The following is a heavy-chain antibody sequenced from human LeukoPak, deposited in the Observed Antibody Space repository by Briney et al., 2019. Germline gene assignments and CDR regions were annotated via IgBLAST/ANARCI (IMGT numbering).Heavy chain of an antibody. CDR1: GGTFSSYA. Sequence: VASVKVFCKASGGTFSSYAISWVRQAPGQGLEWMGGIIPIFGTANYAQKFQGRVTITTDESTSTAYMELSSLRSEDTAVYYCARILEPTGYCTNGVCHDAFDIWGQGTMVTVSS. CDR3: ARILEPTGYCTNGVCHDAFDI. CDR2: IIPIFGTA. V-gene: IGHV1-69*05. J-gene: IGHJ3*02. D-gene: IGHD2-8*01.